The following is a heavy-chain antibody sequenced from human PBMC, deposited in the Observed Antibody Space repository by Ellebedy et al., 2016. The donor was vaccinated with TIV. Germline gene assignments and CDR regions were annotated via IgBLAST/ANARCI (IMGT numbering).Heavy chain of an antibody. CDR1: AYTFTGNY. D-gene: IGHD6-19*01. J-gene: IGHJ4*02. CDR2: INPNSGAT. Sequence: ASVKVSCKASAYTFTGNYMHWVRQAPGQGLEWMGWINPNSGATHHAQNFQGRVTMTRDTSISTAYMELSRLTSDDTAVYYCVRDAGQWLVVYYFDYWGQGTLVTVSS. CDR3: VRDAGQWLVVYYFDY. V-gene: IGHV1-2*02.